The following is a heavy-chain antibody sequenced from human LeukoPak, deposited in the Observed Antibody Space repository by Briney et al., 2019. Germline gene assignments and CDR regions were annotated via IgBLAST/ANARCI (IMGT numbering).Heavy chain of an antibody. D-gene: IGHD3-9*01. Sequence: ASVKVSCKASGYTFTSYGISWVRQAPGQGLEWMGWISAYNGNTNYAQKLQRRVTMTTDTSTSTAYMELRSLRSDDTAVYYCARDLPYYDILTGYFHYYYYMDVWGKGTTVTVSS. V-gene: IGHV1-18*01. J-gene: IGHJ6*03. CDR1: GYTFTSYG. CDR2: ISAYNGNT. CDR3: ARDLPYYDILTGYFHYYYYMDV.